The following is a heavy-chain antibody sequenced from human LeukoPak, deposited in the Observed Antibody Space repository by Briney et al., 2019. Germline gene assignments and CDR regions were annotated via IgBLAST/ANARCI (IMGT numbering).Heavy chain of an antibody. CDR2: ISYDGSNK. V-gene: IGHV3-30*18. J-gene: IGHJ3*02. CDR1: GFTFSSYG. CDR3: AKDQVTIVRTVIPTASDI. Sequence: PGRSLRLSCAASGFTFSSYGMHWVRQAPGKGLEGVAVISYDGSNKYYADSVKGRFTISRDNSKNTVYVKVNRLRAEDTAIYYFAKDQVTIVRTVIPTASDIWGQGTMVTVSS. D-gene: IGHD3-10*01.